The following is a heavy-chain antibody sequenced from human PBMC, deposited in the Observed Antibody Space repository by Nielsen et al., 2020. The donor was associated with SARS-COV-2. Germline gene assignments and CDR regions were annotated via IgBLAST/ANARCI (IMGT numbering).Heavy chain of an antibody. D-gene: IGHD5-24*01. V-gene: IGHV4-34*01. J-gene: IGHJ4*02. Sequence: SETLSLTCVVFGGTLNGFHWKWIRQTPGKGLEWIGEINGSGSGNYNPSLKSRVTISAGTSNIQFSLKLNSVTAADTAVYYCVRIDMATISVDYWGRGTLVTVSS. CDR2: INGSGSG. CDR1: GGTLNGFH. CDR3: VRIDMATISVDY.